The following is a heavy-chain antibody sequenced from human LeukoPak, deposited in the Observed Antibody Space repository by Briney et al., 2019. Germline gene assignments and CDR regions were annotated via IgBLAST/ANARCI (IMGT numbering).Heavy chain of an antibody. CDR1: GYSISSGYY. V-gene: IGHV4-38-2*02. J-gene: IGHJ4*02. D-gene: IGHD3-22*01. CDR3: ARAYYDSSGYLFDY. Sequence: SETLSLTCTVSGYSISSGYYWGWIRQPPGKGLEWIGYIYHSGSTYYNPSLKSRVTISVDRSKNQFSLKLSSVTAADTAVYYCARAYYDSSGYLFDYWGQGTLVTVSS. CDR2: IYHSGST.